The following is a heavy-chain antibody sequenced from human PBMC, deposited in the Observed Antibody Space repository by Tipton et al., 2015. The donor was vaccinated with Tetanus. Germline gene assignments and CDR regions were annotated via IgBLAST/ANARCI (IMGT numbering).Heavy chain of an antibody. CDR2: VDHTDYT. V-gene: IGHV4-34*01. J-gene: IGHJ4*02. CDR1: GGSFTGYL. Sequence: LRLSCVVSGGSFTGYLWSWIRQAPGKGLEWIGDVDHTDYTNYNPSLESRVTISVDTSKNQFSLRLTSVTAADTAVYYCARGLRRAVTKRGFDFWDQGALVTVSS. D-gene: IGHD4-17*01. CDR3: ARGLRRAVTKRGFDF.